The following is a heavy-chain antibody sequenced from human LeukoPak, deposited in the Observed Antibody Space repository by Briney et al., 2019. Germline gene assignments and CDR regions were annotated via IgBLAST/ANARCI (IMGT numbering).Heavy chain of an antibody. CDR2: INHSGST. D-gene: IGHD3-10*01. CDR3: ARGGGSGSSFDYMDV. Sequence: SETLSLTCAVYGGSFSGYYWSWIRQPPGKGLEWIGEINHSGSTNYNPSLKSRVTISVDTSKNQFSLELSSVTAADTAVYYCARGGGSGSSFDYMDVWGKGTTVTVSS. CDR1: GGSFSGYY. J-gene: IGHJ6*03. V-gene: IGHV4-34*01.